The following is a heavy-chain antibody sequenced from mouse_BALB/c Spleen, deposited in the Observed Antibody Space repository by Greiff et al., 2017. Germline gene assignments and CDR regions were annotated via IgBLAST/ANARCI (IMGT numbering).Heavy chain of an antibody. D-gene: IGHD1-2*01. CDR1: GFAFSSYD. CDR3: AREDYGPYAMDY. V-gene: IGHV5-12-1*01. Sequence: EVQGVESGGGLVKPGGSLKLSCAASGFAFSSYDMSWVRQTPEKRLEWVAYISSGGGSTYYPDTVKGRFTISRDNAKNTLYLQMSSLKSEDTAMYYCAREDYGPYAMDYWGQGTSVTVSS. CDR2: ISSGGGST. J-gene: IGHJ4*01.